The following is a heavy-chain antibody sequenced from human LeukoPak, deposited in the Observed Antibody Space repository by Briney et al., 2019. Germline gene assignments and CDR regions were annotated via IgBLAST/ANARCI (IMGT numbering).Heavy chain of an antibody. V-gene: IGHV3-23*01. Sequence: GGSLRLSCAASGFTFSSYAMSWVRQAPGKGLEWVSAISGSGGSTYYADSVKGRFAISRDNSKNTLYLQMNSLRAEDTAVYYCAKSLHLYLRSGSFDYWGQGTLVTVSS. D-gene: IGHD3-10*01. J-gene: IGHJ4*02. CDR1: GFTFSSYA. CDR3: AKSLHLYLRSGSFDY. CDR2: ISGSGGST.